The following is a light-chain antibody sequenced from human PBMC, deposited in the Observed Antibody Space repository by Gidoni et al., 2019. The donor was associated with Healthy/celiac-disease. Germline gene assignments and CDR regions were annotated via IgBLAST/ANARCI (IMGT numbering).Light chain of an antibody. Sequence: QSVLPQPPSASGTPGQLVTISCSGSSSNIGSNTVPWYQQLPGTAPKLLSYSTNQRPSGVPDRFSGSKSGTSASLDISGLQSEDEADYYCAAWDDSLNGWVFGGGTKLTVL. CDR3: AAWDDSLNGWV. CDR2: STN. CDR1: SSNIGSNT. V-gene: IGLV1-44*01. J-gene: IGLJ3*02.